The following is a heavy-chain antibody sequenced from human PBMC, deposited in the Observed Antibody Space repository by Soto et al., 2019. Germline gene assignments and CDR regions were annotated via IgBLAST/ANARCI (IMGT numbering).Heavy chain of an antibody. CDR1: GFTLSDYY. V-gene: IGHV3-11*01. D-gene: IGHD3-9*01. CDR2: ISSSGSTI. Sequence: GGTLRLSCAASGFTLSDYYMSWIRQAPGKGLEWVSYISSSGSTIYYADSVKGRFTISRDNAKNSLYLEMNSLRAEDMAVYYCARAPLPYFYWLSTKAFDYWGQATLVTVSS. CDR3: ARAPLPYFYWLSTKAFDY. J-gene: IGHJ4*02.